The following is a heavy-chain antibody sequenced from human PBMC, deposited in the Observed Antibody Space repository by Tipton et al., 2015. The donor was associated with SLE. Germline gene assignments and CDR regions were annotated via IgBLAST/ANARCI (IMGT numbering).Heavy chain of an antibody. D-gene: IGHD6-19*01. V-gene: IGHV4-34*01. CDR3: ASWSPERTSGWSRFDY. CDR1: GGSFSGYY. CDR2: INHSGST. J-gene: IGHJ4*02. Sequence: TLSLTCAVYGGSFSGYYWSWIRQSPGKGLEWIGEINHSGSTNYNLSLKSRVTISVDTSKNQFSLKLSSVTAADTAVYYCASWSPERTSGWSRFDYWGQGTLVTVSS.